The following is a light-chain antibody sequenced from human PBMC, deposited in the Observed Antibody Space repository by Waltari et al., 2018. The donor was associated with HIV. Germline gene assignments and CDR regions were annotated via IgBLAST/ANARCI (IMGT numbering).Light chain of an antibody. CDR1: QSVSSN. CDR3: QQYNNWPHT. Sequence: EIVMTQYQATLSVSPGERATLSCRASQSVSSNLAWYQQKPGQAHRLLIYGASTRATGIPARFIGSGSGTEFTLTISSLQSEDFAVYYCQQYNNWPHTFGQGTKLEIK. V-gene: IGKV3-15*01. J-gene: IGKJ2*01. CDR2: GAS.